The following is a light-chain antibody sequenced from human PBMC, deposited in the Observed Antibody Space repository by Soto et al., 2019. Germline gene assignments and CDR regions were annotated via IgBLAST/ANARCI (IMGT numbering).Light chain of an antibody. CDR2: DAS. J-gene: IGKJ4*01. V-gene: IGKV1-5*01. Sequence: DIQMTQSPSTLSGSVGDRVTITCRASQTISSWLAWYQQKPGKAPKLLIYDASNKATGIPARFSGSGSGTDFTLTINSLEPEDFAVYYCQQRSNWPLTFGGGTKVEIK. CDR3: QQRSNWPLT. CDR1: QTISSW.